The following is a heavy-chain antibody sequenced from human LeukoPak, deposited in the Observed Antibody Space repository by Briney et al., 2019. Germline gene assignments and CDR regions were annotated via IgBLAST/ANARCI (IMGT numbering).Heavy chain of an antibody. CDR2: ISGSNGDT. V-gene: IGHV1-18*01. D-gene: IGHD3-16*02. Sequence: ASVKVSCKASGYTFTTNGISWVRQAPGQGLEWMGWISGSNGDTNYAQRFQGRVTMTTDTSTSTVYMELRSLRSDDTAVYYCARDPMITHGGVFASRPLNIWGQGTMVSVSS. CDR1: GYTFTTNG. J-gene: IGHJ3*02. CDR3: ARDPMITHGGVFASRPLNI.